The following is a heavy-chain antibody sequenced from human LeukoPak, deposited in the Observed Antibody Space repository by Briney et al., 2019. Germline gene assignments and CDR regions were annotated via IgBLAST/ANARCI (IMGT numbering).Heavy chain of an antibody. J-gene: IGHJ4*02. D-gene: IGHD3-22*01. CDR3: ARSDYFDSSGPDY. CDR1: GYSFTSYW. V-gene: IGHV5-51*01. CDR2: IDPGDADT. Sequence: GESLKISCKGSGYSFTSYWIGWVRQMPGKGLEWMGIIDPGDADTRYNPSFQGQVTISADKSISTAYRQWSSLKASDTAMYYCARSDYFDSSGPDYWGQGTLVTVSS.